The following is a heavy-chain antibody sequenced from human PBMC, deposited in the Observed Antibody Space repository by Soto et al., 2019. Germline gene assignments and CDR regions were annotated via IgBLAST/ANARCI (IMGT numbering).Heavy chain of an antibody. CDR3: ARAQFYSGSGNYNNLMFDA. CDR1: GGSIGGVGYS. Sequence: PSETLSLTCAVSGGSIGGVGYSWSWIRRPPGGGLEWIGYMYHSGTFLKSPSLKTRLTMSLDMSKNQFSLTLNSMTAADTAVYYCARAQFYSGSGNYNNLMFDAWGQGIQVTVSS. CDR2: MYHSGTF. V-gene: IGHV4-30-2*01. J-gene: IGHJ5*02. D-gene: IGHD3-10*01.